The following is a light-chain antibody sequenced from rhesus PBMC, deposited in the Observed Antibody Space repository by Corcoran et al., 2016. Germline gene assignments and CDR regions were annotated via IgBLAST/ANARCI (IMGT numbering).Light chain of an antibody. V-gene: IGKV4-1*01. J-gene: IGKJ1*01. Sequence: DIVMTQSPDSLAVSLGERVTINCKSSQSLLYSSNNKNYLAWYQQNPGQAPKLLIYWASTRESGVPNRFSGSGDGTDFTLTISGLQAEDVAVYYGQQYYSSPRTFCQGTKVEIK. CDR2: WAS. CDR3: QQYYSSPRT. CDR1: QSLLYSSNNKNY.